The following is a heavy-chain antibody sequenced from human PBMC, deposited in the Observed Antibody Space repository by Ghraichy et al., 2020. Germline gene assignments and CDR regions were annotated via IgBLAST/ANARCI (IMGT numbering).Heavy chain of an antibody. Sequence: GGSLRLSCAASGFIFSSYAMSWVRQAPGKGLEWVSGISDSGHNTYYADSVKGRFTISRDNPKNTLYLQLNSLRAEDTAIYYCAKGRGYGGYDLGSWGQGTLATVSS. J-gene: IGHJ5*02. D-gene: IGHD5-12*01. CDR3: AKGRGYGGYDLGS. V-gene: IGHV3-23*01. CDR1: GFIFSSYA. CDR2: ISDSGHNT.